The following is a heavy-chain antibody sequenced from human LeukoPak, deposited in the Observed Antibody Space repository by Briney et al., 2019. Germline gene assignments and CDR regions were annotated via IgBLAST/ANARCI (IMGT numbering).Heavy chain of an antibody. CDR1: GYTFTGYY. V-gene: IGHV1-2*02. D-gene: IGHD6-19*01. CDR3: ARDASVAGTIWFDP. Sequence: ALVKVSCKASGYTFTGYYMHWVRQAPGQGLEWMGWINPNSGGTNYAQKFQGRVTMTRDTSISTAYMELSRLRSDDTAVYYCARDASVAGTIWFDPWGQGTLVTVSS. CDR2: INPNSGGT. J-gene: IGHJ5*02.